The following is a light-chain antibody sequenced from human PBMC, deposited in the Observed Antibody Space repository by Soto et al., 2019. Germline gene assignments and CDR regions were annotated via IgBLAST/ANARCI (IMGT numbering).Light chain of an antibody. Sequence: QSVLTQPASVSGSPGQSITVSCTGTSSDIGGYNLVSWYQHHPGKAPKLMIYAVSKRPSGVSSRFSGSKSGNTASLTISGLQAEDEADYFCCSYAGSSTLLFGGGTKLTVL. CDR1: SSDIGGYNL. CDR2: AVS. J-gene: IGLJ3*02. CDR3: CSYAGSSTLL. V-gene: IGLV2-23*02.